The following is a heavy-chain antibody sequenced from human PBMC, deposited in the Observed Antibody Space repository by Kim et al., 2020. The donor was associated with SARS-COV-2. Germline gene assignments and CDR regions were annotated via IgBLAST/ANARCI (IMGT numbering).Heavy chain of an antibody. Sequence: SETLSLTCAVYGGSFSGYYWSWIRQPPGKGLEWIGEINHSGSTNYNPSLKSRVTISVDTSKNQFSLKLSSVTAADTAVYYCARGGGYYGSGSYYRWGQGT. J-gene: IGHJ4*02. CDR3: ARGGGYYGSGSYYR. CDR1: GGSFSGYY. D-gene: IGHD3-10*01. CDR2: INHSGST. V-gene: IGHV4-34*01.